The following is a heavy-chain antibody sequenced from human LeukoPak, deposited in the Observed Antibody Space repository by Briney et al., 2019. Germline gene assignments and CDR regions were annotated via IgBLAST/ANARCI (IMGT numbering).Heavy chain of an antibody. CDR1: GFTFSSLA. J-gene: IGHJ3*02. V-gene: IGHV3-23*01. CDR2: ISGSGGNT. CDR3: AKVPSAFDI. Sequence: PGGSLRLSCAASGFTFSSLAMSWVRQAPGKGLEWVSGISGSGGNTYYADSVKGRFTVSRDNSKNTLYLQINRLRAEDTAVYYCAKVPSAFDIWGQGTMVTVSS.